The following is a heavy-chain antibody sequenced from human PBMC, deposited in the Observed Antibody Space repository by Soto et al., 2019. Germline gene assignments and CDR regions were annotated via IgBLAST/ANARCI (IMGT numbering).Heavy chain of an antibody. CDR1: GFTFSSYS. D-gene: IGHD3-10*01. J-gene: IGHJ6*02. CDR2: ISSSSSTI. V-gene: IGHV3-48*02. CDR3: ARDSFGSYYYYGMDV. Sequence: GGSLRLSCAASGFTFSSYSMNWVRQAPGKGLEWVSYISSSSSTIYYADSVKGRFTISRDNAKNSLYLQMNSLRDEDTAVYYCARDSFGSYYYYGMDVWGQGTTVTVSS.